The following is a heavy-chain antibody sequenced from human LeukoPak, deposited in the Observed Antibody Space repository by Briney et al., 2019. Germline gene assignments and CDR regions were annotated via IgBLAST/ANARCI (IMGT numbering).Heavy chain of an antibody. D-gene: IGHD3-22*01. CDR1: GFTFSSYW. CDR2: INSDGSST. Sequence: PGGPLRLSCAASGFTFSSYWMHWVRQAPGKGLVWVSRINSDGSSTSYADSVKGRFTISRDNAKNTLYLQINSLRAEDTAVYYRARGSHTTMIVVVITEYWGQGTLVTVSS. J-gene: IGHJ4*02. V-gene: IGHV3-74*01. CDR3: ARGSHTTMIVVVITEY.